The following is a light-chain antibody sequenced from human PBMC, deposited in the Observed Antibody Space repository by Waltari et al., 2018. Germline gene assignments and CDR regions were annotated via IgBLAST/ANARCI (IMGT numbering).Light chain of an antibody. CDR1: QSIGKY. CDR2: GAS. V-gene: IGKV3-20*01. Sequence: EIVLTQSPGTLSLSPGERATLSCRASQSIGKYLIWYQQKPGQAPMLLIYGASTRAAGFPDRFSGSWSGTDFSLTISRLEPEDFAVYYCQNHERLPAVFGRGTKVEIK. J-gene: IGKJ1*01. CDR3: QNHERLPAV.